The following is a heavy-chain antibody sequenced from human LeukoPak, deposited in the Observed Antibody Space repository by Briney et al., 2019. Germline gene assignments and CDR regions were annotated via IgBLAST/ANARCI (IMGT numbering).Heavy chain of an antibody. Sequence: GGSLRLSCATSGCTFSSYAMSWVRQAPGKGLEWVSGIGASGGSTYYADSVKGRFTISRDNSKNTLYLQMNSLRTEDTAVYYCAKAEGYDILTGLDYWGQGTLVTVSS. CDR1: GCTFSSYA. V-gene: IGHV3-23*01. CDR3: AKAEGYDILTGLDY. J-gene: IGHJ4*02. CDR2: IGASGGST. D-gene: IGHD3-9*01.